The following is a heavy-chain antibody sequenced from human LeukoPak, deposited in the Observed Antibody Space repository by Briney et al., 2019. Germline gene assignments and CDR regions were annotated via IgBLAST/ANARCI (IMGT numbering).Heavy chain of an antibody. Sequence: VKRSCKATGNTYTGNYITWMRHAHAQDLDSPPWTSGYQGNTNYAQKLQGRVTMTTDTSTSTAYMELRSLRSDDTAVFYCARLSRPDSSLPYYVMDVWGQGTTVTVSS. CDR3: ARLSRPDSSLPYYVMDV. V-gene: IGHV1-18*01. CDR1: GNTYTGNY. J-gene: IGHJ6*02. D-gene: IGHD6-13*01. CDR2: TSGYQGNT.